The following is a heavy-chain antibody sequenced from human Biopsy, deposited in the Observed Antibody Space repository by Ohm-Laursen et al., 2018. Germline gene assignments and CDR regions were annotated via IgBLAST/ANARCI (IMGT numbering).Heavy chain of an antibody. V-gene: IGHV4-59*12. CDR1: GGSITSDY. CDR2: IYYSVMT. Sequence: PSDTLSLTWTVSGGSITSDYWSWIRQPPGKGLEWIGHIYYSVMTNYNPSLQSRVSISVDTSRNQVSLTLSSVTAADTAVYYCARDSGILNYGNFKYYHYYGMDVWGQGTKVTVSS. CDR3: ARDSGILNYGNFKYYHYYGMDV. D-gene: IGHD4-11*01. J-gene: IGHJ6*02.